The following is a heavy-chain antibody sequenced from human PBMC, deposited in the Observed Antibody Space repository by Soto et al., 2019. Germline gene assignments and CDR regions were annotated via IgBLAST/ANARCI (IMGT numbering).Heavy chain of an antibody. CDR3: AKVQTGRTDY. J-gene: IGHJ4*02. CDR1: GFTFSSYG. CDR2: ISYDGSNK. D-gene: IGHD1-1*01. V-gene: IGHV3-30*18. Sequence: QVQLVESGGGVVQPGRSLRLSRAASGFTFSSYGMHWVRQAPGKGLEWVAVISYDGSNKYYADSVKGRFTISRDNSKNTLYLQMNSLRAEDTAVYYCAKVQTGRTDYWGQGTLVTVSS.